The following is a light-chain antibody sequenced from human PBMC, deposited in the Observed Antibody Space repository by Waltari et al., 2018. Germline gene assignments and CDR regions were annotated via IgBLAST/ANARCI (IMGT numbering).Light chain of an antibody. Sequence: ENVLTQSPGTLSLSPGERATLSCRASHISSNYLAWYQQKPGQAPRLLIYGASTRATGIPDRFSGSGSGTDFTLTISRLEPEDFAVYYCQQYGGSRYTLGQGTKLEIK. J-gene: IGKJ2*01. CDR2: GAS. CDR1: HISSNY. CDR3: QQYGGSRYT. V-gene: IGKV3-20*01.